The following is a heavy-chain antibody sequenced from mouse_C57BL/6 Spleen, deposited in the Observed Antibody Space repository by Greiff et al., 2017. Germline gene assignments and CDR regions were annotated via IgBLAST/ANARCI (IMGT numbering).Heavy chain of an antibody. Sequence: VQLQQSGPELVKPGASVTISCKASGYTFTDYYMNWVKQSHGKSLEWSGDINPNNGGTSYNQKFKGKATLTVDKSSSTAYMELRSLTSEDSAVYYCARRDGSSRYYYAMDYWGQGTSVTVSS. V-gene: IGHV1-26*01. CDR2: INPNNGGT. CDR1: GYTFTDYY. D-gene: IGHD1-1*01. CDR3: ARRDGSSRYYYAMDY. J-gene: IGHJ4*01.